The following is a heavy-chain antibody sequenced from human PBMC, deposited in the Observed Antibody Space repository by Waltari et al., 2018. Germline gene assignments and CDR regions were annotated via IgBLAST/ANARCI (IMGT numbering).Heavy chain of an antibody. CDR3: AREAGIVGATYWFDP. V-gene: IGHV1-69*11. J-gene: IGHJ5*02. D-gene: IGHD1-26*01. CDR1: GGTFSSYA. Sequence: QVQLVQSGAEVKKPGSSVKVSCKASGGTFSSYAFSWVRQAPGHGLEWMGGIIPILGRANYAQNSQGRVRITEDESTSTAYRERSSLRSEDTAEYYCAREAGIVGATYWFDPWGQGTLVTVSS. CDR2: IIPILGRA.